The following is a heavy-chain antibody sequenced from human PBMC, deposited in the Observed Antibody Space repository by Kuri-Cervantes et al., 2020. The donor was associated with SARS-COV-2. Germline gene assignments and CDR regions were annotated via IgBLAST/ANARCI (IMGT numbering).Heavy chain of an antibody. CDR1: GFSFSSYS. CDR2: ISSSGSYK. CDR3: AKDQQRRYCSSTSCYFSGFDI. D-gene: IGHD2-2*01. J-gene: IGHJ3*02. Sequence: GESLKISCTTSGFSFSSYSMSWVRQAPERGLEWVSYISSSGSYKYYADSVKGRFTISRDKTENSLYLQMNSLRAEDTAVYYCAKDQQRRYCSSTSCYFSGFDIWGQGTMVTVSS. V-gene: IGHV3-21*01.